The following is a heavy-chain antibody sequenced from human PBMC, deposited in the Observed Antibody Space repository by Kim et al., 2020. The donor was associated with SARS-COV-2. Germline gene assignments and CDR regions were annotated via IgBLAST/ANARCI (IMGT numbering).Heavy chain of an antibody. CDR2: INVGNGNT. Sequence: ASVKVSCKASGYDFTSYAIHWVRQAPGQSLEWMGWINVGNGNTKYVLKFQGRVLITRDTSARIAYMELSSLTSEDTAVYYCAREGSGFDFWSGTPDYWGQGTLVTVSS. J-gene: IGHJ4*02. D-gene: IGHD3-3*01. CDR1: GYDFTSYA. CDR3: AREGSGFDFWSGTPDY. V-gene: IGHV1-3*01.